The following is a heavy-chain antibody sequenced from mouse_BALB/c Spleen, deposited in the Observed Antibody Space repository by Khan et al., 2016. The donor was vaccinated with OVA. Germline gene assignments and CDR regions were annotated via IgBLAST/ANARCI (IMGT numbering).Heavy chain of an antibody. D-gene: IGHD1-1*01. J-gene: IGHJ1*01. V-gene: IGHV3-5*02. CDR3: ARDYGSLYWYFDV. CDR2: IYYSGTV. CDR1: GISITSGNYR. Sequence: EVQLQESGPGLVKPSQTVSLTCTVTGISITSGNYRWSWIRQFPGNKLEWIGNIYYSGTVTYNPFLTSRTTITRATSKNQFFLEMNSLTAEDTASYYCARDYGSLYWYFDVWGAGTTVTVSS.